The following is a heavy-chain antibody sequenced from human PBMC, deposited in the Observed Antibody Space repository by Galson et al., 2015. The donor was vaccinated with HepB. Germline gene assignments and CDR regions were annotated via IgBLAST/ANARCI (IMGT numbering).Heavy chain of an antibody. J-gene: IGHJ3*01. Sequence: WTWIRQSPGKGLEWIGNIYYSANSNYNPALKSRVTISVDTTKKQFSLKLSSVTAADTAVYYCAYTTSRRDAFNVWGQGTMVTVSS. CDR3: AYTTSRRDAFNV. CDR2: IYYSANS. V-gene: IGHV4-59*01. D-gene: IGHD2-2*01.